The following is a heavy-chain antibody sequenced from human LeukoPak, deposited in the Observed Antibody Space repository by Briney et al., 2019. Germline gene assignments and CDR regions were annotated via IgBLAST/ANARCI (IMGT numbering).Heavy chain of an antibody. CDR2: IIPIFGTA. D-gene: IGHD3-10*01. CDR3: ARDFNSRSYYGRAFDI. J-gene: IGHJ3*02. Sequence: ASVTVSCKASGGTLSSYASSWVRQAPGQGREWMGGIIPIFGTANYAQKFQGRVTITADESTSTAYMELSSLRPEDTAVYYCARDFNSRSYYGRAFDIWGQGTMVSVSS. V-gene: IGHV1-69*13. CDR1: GGTLSSYA.